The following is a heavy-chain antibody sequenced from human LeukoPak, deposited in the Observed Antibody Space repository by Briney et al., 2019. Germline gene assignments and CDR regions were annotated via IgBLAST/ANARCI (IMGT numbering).Heavy chain of an antibody. CDR2: IYSGSST. J-gene: IGHJ4*02. Sequence: PGGSLRLSCADSGVTVSSNYMSWVRQAPGKGLEWVSVIYSGSSTYYADSVKGRFTISRDNSKNTLYLQMNSLRAEDTAVYYCARGIGYGVYWGQGTLVTVSS. CDR3: ARGIGYGVY. CDR1: GVTVSSNY. D-gene: IGHD5-18*01. V-gene: IGHV3-66*02.